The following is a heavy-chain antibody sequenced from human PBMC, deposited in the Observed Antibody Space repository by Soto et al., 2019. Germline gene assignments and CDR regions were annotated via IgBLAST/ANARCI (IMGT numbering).Heavy chain of an antibody. V-gene: IGHV3-33*01. D-gene: IGHD6-13*01. J-gene: IGHJ4*02. CDR3: TRMSRTWDPEY. Sequence: QVQLVESGGGVVQPGRSLRLSCEVSGFTFSNYGMHWVRQAPGKGLEWVAVIWDDGSNRYYADSVNGRFTISRDNSRNTLYLQMNTLTAEDTAVYYCTRMSRTWDPEYWGQGTLVTVSS. CDR1: GFTFSNYG. CDR2: IWDDGSNR.